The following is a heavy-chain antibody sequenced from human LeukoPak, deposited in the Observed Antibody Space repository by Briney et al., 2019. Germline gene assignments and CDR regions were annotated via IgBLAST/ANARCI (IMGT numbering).Heavy chain of an antibody. CDR1: GGSISSYY. V-gene: IGHV4-59*08. J-gene: IGHJ4*02. Sequence: SETLSLTCTVSGGSISSYYWSWIRQPPGKGLEWIGYIYYSGSTNYNPSLKSRVTISVDTSKNQFSLKLSSVTAADTAVYYCARHIPQAAAVEWDYWGQGTLVTVSS. CDR3: ARHIPQAAAVEWDY. CDR2: IYYSGST. D-gene: IGHD6-13*01.